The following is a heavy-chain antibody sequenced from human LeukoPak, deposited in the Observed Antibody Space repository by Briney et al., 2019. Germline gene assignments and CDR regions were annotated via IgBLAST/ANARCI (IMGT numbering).Heavy chain of an antibody. V-gene: IGHV3-15*01. CDR1: GFTFTNAW. D-gene: IGHD3-10*01. J-gene: IGHJ4*02. CDR2: IKSKGDRETT. CDR3: ATDLGLTMIRGVIVQ. Sequence: GGSLRLSCAASGFTFTNAWRTWVRQAPGKGLEWVGRIKSKGDRETTDYAAPVKGRFFMSRDDSRATVFLQMYSLNADDTAVYYCATDLGLTMIRGVIVQWGLGALVTVSS.